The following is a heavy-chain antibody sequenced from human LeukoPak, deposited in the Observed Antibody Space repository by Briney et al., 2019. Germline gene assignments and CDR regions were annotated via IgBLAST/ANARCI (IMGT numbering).Heavy chain of an antibody. V-gene: IGHV3-9*01. Sequence: GRSLRLSCAASGFTFDDYAMHWVRQAPGKGMEWVSGISWNSGSIGYADSVKGRFTISRDNAKNSLYLQMNSLIAEDSALYYCAKDRYSSGWYYFDYWGQGTLVTVSS. CDR3: AKDRYSSGWYYFDY. D-gene: IGHD6-19*01. CDR2: ISWNSGSI. J-gene: IGHJ4*02. CDR1: GFTFDDYA.